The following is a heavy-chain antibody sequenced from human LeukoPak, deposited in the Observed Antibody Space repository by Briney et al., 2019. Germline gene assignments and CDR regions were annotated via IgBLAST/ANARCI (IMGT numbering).Heavy chain of an antibody. J-gene: IGHJ5*02. CDR3: AKRTDVLTGYYNA. D-gene: IGHD3-9*01. V-gene: IGHV3-23*01. CDR1: GFTFSSYA. Sequence: GGSLILSCAASGFTFSSYAMSWVRQASGKGLEWVSHVSGSGGSTYYADSVKGRFTISRDNSKNALYLQMNSLRGDDTAVYYCAKRTDVLTGYYNAWGLGTLVTVSS. CDR2: VSGSGGST.